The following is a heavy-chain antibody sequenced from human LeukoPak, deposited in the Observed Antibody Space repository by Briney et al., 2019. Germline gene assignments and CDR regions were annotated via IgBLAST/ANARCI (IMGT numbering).Heavy chain of an antibody. V-gene: IGHV3-30*02. J-gene: IGHJ3*02. CDR3: AKDDTRWNAFDI. Sequence: PGGSLRLSCAASGFTFSSYGMHWVRQAPGKGLEWVAFIRYDGSNKYYADSVKGRFTISRDNSKNTLYLQMNSLRAEDTAVYYCAKDDTRWNAFDIWGQGTMVTVSS. CDR1: GFTFSSYG. CDR2: IRYDGSNK. D-gene: IGHD5-18*01.